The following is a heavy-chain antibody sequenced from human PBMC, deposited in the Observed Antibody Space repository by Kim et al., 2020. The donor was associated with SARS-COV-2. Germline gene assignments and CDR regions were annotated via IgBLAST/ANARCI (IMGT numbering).Heavy chain of an antibody. J-gene: IGHJ5*02. CDR3: AGDRATVTGYNWFDP. V-gene: IGHV3-48*02. D-gene: IGHD4-17*01. Sequence: AASVKGLFTISRDNDKNSLYRQMNSLRDEDTAVYYCAGDRATVTGYNWFDPWRQGTLVTVSS.